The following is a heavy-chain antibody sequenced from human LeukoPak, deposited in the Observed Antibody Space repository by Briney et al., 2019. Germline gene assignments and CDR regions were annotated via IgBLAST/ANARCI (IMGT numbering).Heavy chain of an antibody. CDR2: INHSGST. Sequence: SETLSLTCTVSGGSISSGGYYWSWIRQHPGKGLEWIGEINHSGSTNYNPSLKSRVTISVDTSKNQFSLKLSSVTAADTAVYYCARGDRYSDGRFDYWGQGTLVTVSS. J-gene: IGHJ4*02. CDR3: ARGDRYSDGRFDY. CDR1: GGSISSGGYY. D-gene: IGHD5-18*01. V-gene: IGHV4-31*03.